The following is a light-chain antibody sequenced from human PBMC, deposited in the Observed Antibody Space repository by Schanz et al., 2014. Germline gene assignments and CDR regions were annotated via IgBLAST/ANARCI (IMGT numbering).Light chain of an antibody. CDR1: SSDVGGYNY. CDR3: SSYTSRYSLV. Sequence: QSALTQPASVSGSPGQSITISCTGTSSDVGGYNYVSWYQQHPGKAPKLMIYDVSNRPSRVSNRFSGSKSGNTASLTISGLQAEDEADYYCSSYTSRYSLVFGGGTKVTVL. J-gene: IGLJ2*01. V-gene: IGLV2-14*01. CDR2: DVS.